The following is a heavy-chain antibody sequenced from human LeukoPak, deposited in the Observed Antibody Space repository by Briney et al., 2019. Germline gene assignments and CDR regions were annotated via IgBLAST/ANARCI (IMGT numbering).Heavy chain of an antibody. V-gene: IGHV3-11*01. D-gene: IGHD3-10*01. CDR2: ISSSGSTI. Sequence: GGSLRLSCAASGFTFSDYYMSWIRQAPGKGLEWVSYISSSGSTIYYADSVKGRFTISRDNAKNSLYLQMNSLRAEDTAVYYCAREVYQARRFGELLQLTGKDYFDYWGQGTLVTVSS. J-gene: IGHJ4*02. CDR1: GFTFSDYY. CDR3: AREVYQARRFGELLQLTGKDYFDY.